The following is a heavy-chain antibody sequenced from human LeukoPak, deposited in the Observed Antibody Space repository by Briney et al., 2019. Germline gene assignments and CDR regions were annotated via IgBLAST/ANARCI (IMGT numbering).Heavy chain of an antibody. CDR2: ISSSGSLI. CDR1: AFSLSSYE. D-gene: IGHD2-8*02. J-gene: IGHJ4*02. Sequence: PGGSLRLSCAASAFSLSSYEMNWVRQAPGKGLEWVSYISSSGSLIYYADSLKGRFTISKDNAKNSLYLQMNSLRVEDTAVYYCARERPSLGTVSYDYWGQGTLVAVSS. CDR3: ARERPSLGTVSYDY. V-gene: IGHV3-48*03.